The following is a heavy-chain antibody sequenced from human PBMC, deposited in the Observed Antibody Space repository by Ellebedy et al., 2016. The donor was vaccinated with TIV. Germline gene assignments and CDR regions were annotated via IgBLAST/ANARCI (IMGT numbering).Heavy chain of an antibody. CDR2: INYRGSGI. CDR3: ARADYGDFDNY. V-gene: IGHV3-48*04. Sequence: GESLKISXSASGFPFSSHNMNWVRQAPGKGLEWLSYINYRGSGIHYAESVRGRFTISRDNAKNSLFLQMNSLIVEDTAVYYCARADYGDFDNYWGQGTLVTVSS. D-gene: IGHD4-17*01. J-gene: IGHJ4*02. CDR1: GFPFSSHN.